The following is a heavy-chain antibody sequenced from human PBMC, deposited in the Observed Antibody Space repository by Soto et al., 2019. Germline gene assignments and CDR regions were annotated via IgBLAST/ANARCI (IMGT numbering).Heavy chain of an antibody. D-gene: IGHD4-17*01. CDR1: GCSLSTSGVG. J-gene: IGHJ4*02. V-gene: IGHV2-5*01. CDR2: IFWYDDK. CDR3: AHRLPLTTGDVDY. Sequence: QITLKESGPTLVKPTETLTLTCTFSGCSLSTSGVGVGWLRQSPGKALEWLALIFWYDDKCYNPSLRNRLTITKDASKNEVVLTVTNMDTVDTAKFFCAHRLPLTTGDVDYWGQGALVTVSS.